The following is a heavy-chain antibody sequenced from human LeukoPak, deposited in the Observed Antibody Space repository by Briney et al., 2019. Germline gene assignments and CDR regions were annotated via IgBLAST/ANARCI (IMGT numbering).Heavy chain of an antibody. J-gene: IGHJ4*02. V-gene: IGHV3-48*02. CDR3: ARATLDDTRLLGY. CDR2: ISSSSSTI. CDR1: GFTFSSYS. Sequence: GGSLRLSCAASGFTFSSYSMNWVCQAPGKGLEWVSYISSSSSTIYYADSVKGRFTISRDNAKNSLYLQMNSLRDEDTAVYYCARATLDDTRLLGYWGQGTLVTVSS.